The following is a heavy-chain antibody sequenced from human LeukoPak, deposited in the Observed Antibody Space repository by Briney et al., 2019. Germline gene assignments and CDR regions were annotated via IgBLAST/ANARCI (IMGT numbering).Heavy chain of an antibody. CDR2: IKLDGSEE. D-gene: IGHD6-19*01. CDR1: GFTSSSYW. V-gene: IGHV3-7*04. CDR3: ARDEHQYFHASSGRFDY. J-gene: IGHJ4*02. Sequence: GGSLRLSCAASGFTSSSYWMGWVRQAPGNCLEWVANIKLDGSEEYYVGSVRGRFSISRDNAKSSLYLQMNSLRAEDTAVYFCARDEHQYFHASSGRFDYWGQGILVTVSS.